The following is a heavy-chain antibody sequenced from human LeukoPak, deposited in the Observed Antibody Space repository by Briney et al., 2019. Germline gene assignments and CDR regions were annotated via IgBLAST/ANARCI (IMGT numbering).Heavy chain of an antibody. CDR3: TRVDTAMADYYYYYMDV. D-gene: IGHD5-18*01. CDR1: GFTFNTYG. J-gene: IGHJ6*03. Sequence: GGSLRLSCAASGFTFNTYGMSWVRQAPGKGLEWVSGISGSGGATYYADSVKGRFTISGDNAKNSLYLQMNSLKTEDTAVYYCTRVDTAMADYYYYYMDVWGKGTTVTVSS. CDR2: ISGSGGAT. V-gene: IGHV3-23*01.